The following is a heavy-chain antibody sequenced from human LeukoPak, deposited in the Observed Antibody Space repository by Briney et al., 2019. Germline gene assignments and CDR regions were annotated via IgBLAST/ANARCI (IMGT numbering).Heavy chain of an antibody. Sequence: SETLFLTCTVPGDSISNYYWSSIPQPPGKGLELIGHNHYSGRTYYKPSLQSQHAKAQDPPKNQLSLKLSAVTAAGRAVHCWARAPGATIYYYYGMDVWGQGTTVTVSS. J-gene: IGHJ6*02. CDR1: GDSISNYY. D-gene: IGHD1-26*01. V-gene: IGHV4-59*01. CDR2: NHYSGRT. CDR3: ARAPGATIYYYYGMDV.